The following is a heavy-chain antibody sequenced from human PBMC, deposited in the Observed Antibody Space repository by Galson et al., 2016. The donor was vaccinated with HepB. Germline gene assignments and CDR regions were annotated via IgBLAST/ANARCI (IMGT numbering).Heavy chain of an antibody. CDR3: ARGIAAAGTGLDY. V-gene: IGHV4-38-2*01. CDR1: GYSISSGYY. Sequence: SETLSLTCAVSGYSISSGYYWGWIRQPPGKGLEWIGSIYHSGSTYYNPSPKSRVTISVATSKNQFSLKLSSVTAADTAVYYCARGIAAAGTGLDYWGQGTLVTVSS. D-gene: IGHD6-13*01. J-gene: IGHJ4*02. CDR2: IYHSGST.